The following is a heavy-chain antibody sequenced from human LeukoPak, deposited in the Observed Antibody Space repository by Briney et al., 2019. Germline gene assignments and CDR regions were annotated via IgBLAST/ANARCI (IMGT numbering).Heavy chain of an antibody. CDR3: ARVRSYYYYMDV. CDR1: GYTFTSYG. Sequence: ASVKVSCKASGYTFTSYGISWVRQAPGQGLEWMGWISAYNGNTNYAQKLHGRVTMTTDTSTSTAYMELRSLRSDDTAVYYCARVRSYYYYMDVWGKGTTVTVSS. J-gene: IGHJ6*03. CDR2: ISAYNGNT. V-gene: IGHV1-18*01.